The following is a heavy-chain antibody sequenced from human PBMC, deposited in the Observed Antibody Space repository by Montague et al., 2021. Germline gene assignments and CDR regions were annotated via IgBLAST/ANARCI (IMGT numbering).Heavy chain of an antibody. D-gene: IGHD3-10*01. J-gene: IGHJ5*02. CDR2: IWSDGRNK. V-gene: IGHV3-33*07. CDR3: AILWFGGNWSDH. Sequence: SLRLSCAASGFIFSEYCMCRVRQAPGKGLEWVAGIWSDGRNKYYAESVKGRFTISRDNSENTEHLQMSSLRAEDTAIYYCAILWFGGNWSDHWGQGTLVTVSS. CDR1: GFIFSEYC.